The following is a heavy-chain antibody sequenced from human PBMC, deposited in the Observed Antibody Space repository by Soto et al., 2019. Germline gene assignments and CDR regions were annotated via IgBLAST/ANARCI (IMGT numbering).Heavy chain of an antibody. CDR2: ISGSGGTS. V-gene: IGHV3-23*01. CDR3: ASEDYSNFDY. CDR1: GFTFSTYA. Sequence: GGSLRLSCAASGFTFSTYAMSWVRQAPGKGLEWVSTISGSGGTSYYADSVKGRFTISRDNAKNSLYLQMNSLRAEDTAVYYCASEDYSNFDYWGQGTLVTVSS. D-gene: IGHD4-4*01. J-gene: IGHJ4*02.